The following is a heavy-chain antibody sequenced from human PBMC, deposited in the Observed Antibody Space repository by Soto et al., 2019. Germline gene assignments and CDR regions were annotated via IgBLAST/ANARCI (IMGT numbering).Heavy chain of an antibody. CDR2: ISYDGSNK. CDR3: ARDPPATVTSGFDY. CDR1: GFTFSSYA. V-gene: IGHV3-30-3*01. D-gene: IGHD4-17*01. J-gene: IGHJ4*02. Sequence: RRLSCAASGFTFSSYAMHLVRQAPGKGLEWVAVISYDGSNKYYADSVKGRFTISRDNSKNTLYLQMNSLRAEDTAVYYCARDPPATVTSGFDYWGQGTLVTVSS.